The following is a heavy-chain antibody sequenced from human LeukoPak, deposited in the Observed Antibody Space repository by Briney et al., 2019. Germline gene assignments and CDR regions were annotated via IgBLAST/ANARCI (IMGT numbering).Heavy chain of an antibody. V-gene: IGHV4-34*01. J-gene: IGHJ4*02. CDR2: INHSGST. CDR1: GGSFSGYY. D-gene: IGHD6-6*01. CDR3: ARDIAALYYFDY. Sequence: SETLSLTCAVYGGSFSGYYWSWIRQPPGKGLEWIGEINHSGSTNYNPSLKSRVTISVDTSKNQFSLKLSSVTAADTAVYYCARDIAALYYFDYWGQGTLVTVSS.